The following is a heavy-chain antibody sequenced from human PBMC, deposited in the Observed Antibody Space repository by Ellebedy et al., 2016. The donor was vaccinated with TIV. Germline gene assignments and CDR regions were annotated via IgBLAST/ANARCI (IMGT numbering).Heavy chain of an antibody. CDR3: AKYLMPTAVLDY. Sequence: PGGSLRLSCAASGFTFSTYAMSWVRQAPGQGLEWVSTISESGHSAYYADSVRGRFTISRDNSKSNLYLQVNSLRAEDTAIYYCAKYLMPTAVLDYWGQGTLITVSS. V-gene: IGHV3-23*01. J-gene: IGHJ4*02. CDR2: ISESGHSA. D-gene: IGHD2-21*02. CDR1: GFTFSTYA.